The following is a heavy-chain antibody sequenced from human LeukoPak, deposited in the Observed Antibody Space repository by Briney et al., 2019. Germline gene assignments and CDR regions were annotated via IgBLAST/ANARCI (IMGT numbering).Heavy chain of an antibody. D-gene: IGHD6-19*01. CDR1: GFTFSSYA. CDR3: TKGGDSSGRQLGAFDI. V-gene: IGHV3-23*01. CDR2: ISGSGGST. J-gene: IGHJ3*02. Sequence: PGGSLRLSCAASGFTFSSYAMSWVRQAPGKGLEWASAISGSGGSTYYADSVKGRFTISRDNSKNTLYLQMNSLRAEDTAVYYCTKGGDSSGRQLGAFDIWGQGTMVTVSS.